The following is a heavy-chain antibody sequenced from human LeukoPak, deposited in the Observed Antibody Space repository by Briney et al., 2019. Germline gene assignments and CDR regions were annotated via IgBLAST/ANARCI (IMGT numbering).Heavy chain of an antibody. J-gene: IGHJ4*02. CDR1: GFNLSCLG. CDR2: ISYDGRIK. CDR3: ARDLSEKYCIDY. D-gene: IGHD2-8*02. V-gene: IGHV3-30*03. Sequence: GFLRLFCASLGFNLSCLGFELVRQAPGQGLGWISFISYDGRIKYYADSVKGRLTISRDNSKNTLSLQMNSLRAEDTAIYYCARDLSEKYCIDYWGQGTLVTVSS.